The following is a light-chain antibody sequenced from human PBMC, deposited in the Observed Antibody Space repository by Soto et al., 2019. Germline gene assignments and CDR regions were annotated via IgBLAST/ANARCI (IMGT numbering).Light chain of an antibody. J-gene: IGKJ2*01. CDR3: QQYNDWPPMYT. CDR1: QSVGSK. V-gene: IGKV3-15*01. CDR2: GAS. Sequence: EIVMTQSPDTLSMSPGERATLSCRANQSVGSKLVWYQQKPGQAPRLLIYGASTRATGIPARFSGSGSGTEFTLTISSLQSEDFAVYFCQQYNDWPPMYTFGQGTKLEIK.